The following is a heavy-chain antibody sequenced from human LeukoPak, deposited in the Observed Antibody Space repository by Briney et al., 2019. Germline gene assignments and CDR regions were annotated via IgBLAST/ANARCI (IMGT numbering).Heavy chain of an antibody. CDR1: GASVSSASY. Sequence: PSETLSLTCTVSGASVSSASYWTWIRQPPGKGVEWIAHIYNGVNTNYNPSLKSRVTISVDTSKNQFSLRLNSVTAADTAVYYCARSRAFNSGAFDPWGQGSLVAVTS. J-gene: IGHJ5*02. CDR2: IYNGVNT. CDR3: ARSRAFNSGAFDP. V-gene: IGHV4-61*01. D-gene: IGHD1-26*01.